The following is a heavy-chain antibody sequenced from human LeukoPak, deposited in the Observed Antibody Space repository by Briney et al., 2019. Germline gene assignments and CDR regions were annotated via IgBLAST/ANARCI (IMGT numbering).Heavy chain of an antibody. CDR3: ARDEYSGSRGPFDY. J-gene: IGHJ4*02. D-gene: IGHD1-26*01. Sequence: PGGSLRLSCAASGFTFSTYAMHWVRQAPGKGLEWVAVISYDGSNKYYADSVKGRFTISRDNSKNTLYLQMNSLRAEDTAVYYCARDEYSGSRGPFDYWGQGTLVTVSS. CDR2: ISYDGSNK. CDR1: GFTFSTYA. V-gene: IGHV3-30-3*01.